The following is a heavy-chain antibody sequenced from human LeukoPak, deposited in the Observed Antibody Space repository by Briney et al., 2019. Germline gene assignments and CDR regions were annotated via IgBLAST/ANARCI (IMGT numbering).Heavy chain of an antibody. D-gene: IGHD4-17*01. CDR3: ARDAWATVNHRYFDL. J-gene: IGHJ2*01. CDR2: ISADNGNT. Sequence: ASVKVSCKGSGYTLSNHAFSWVRQAPGQGLEWMGWISADNGNTNHAQRFQGRVSLPTDPSTSTAYMELRSLRSDDPAVYYCARDAWATVNHRYFDLWGRGPLVTVSS. V-gene: IGHV1-18*04. CDR1: GYTLSNHA.